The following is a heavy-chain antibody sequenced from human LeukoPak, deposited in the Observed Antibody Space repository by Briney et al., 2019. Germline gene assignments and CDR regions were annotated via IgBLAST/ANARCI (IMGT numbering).Heavy chain of an antibody. CDR2: IYTSGST. CDR3: ARSVGSSTTRRAFDI. J-gene: IGHJ3*02. Sequence: SETLSLTCTVSGGSISSGSYYWSWIRQPAGKGLEWIGRIYTSGSTNYNPSLKSRVTISVDTSKNQFSLKLSSVTAADTAVYYCARSVGSSTTRRAFDIWGQGTMVTVSS. V-gene: IGHV4-61*02. D-gene: IGHD2-2*01. CDR1: GGSISSGSYY.